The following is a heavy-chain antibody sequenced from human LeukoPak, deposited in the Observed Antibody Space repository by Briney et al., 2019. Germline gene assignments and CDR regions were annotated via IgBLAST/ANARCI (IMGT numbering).Heavy chain of an antibody. CDR3: ARGRGSYSLDY. J-gene: IGHJ4*02. CDR1: RYTFADYS. CDR2: INPNSGGT. Sequence: ASVKVSCKASRYTFADYSMHWVRQAPGQGLEWMGWINPNSGGTNYAQKFQGRVTMTGDTSISTAYMELSRLTSDDTAVYYCARGRGSYSLDYWGQGTLVTVSS. V-gene: IGHV1-2*02. D-gene: IGHD1-26*01.